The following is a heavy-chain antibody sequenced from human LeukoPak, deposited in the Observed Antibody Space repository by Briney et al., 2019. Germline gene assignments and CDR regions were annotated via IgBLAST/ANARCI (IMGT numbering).Heavy chain of an antibody. D-gene: IGHD1-7*01. CDR1: GFTFSDYY. V-gene: IGHV4-59*01. Sequence: LRLSCAASGFTFSDYYMSWIRQAPGKGLEWIGYIYYSGSTNYNPSLKSRVTISVDTSKNQFSLKLSSVTAADTAVYYCARDKLELDYYYYMDVWGKGTTVTVSS. J-gene: IGHJ6*03. CDR3: ARDKLELDYYYYMDV. CDR2: IYYSGST.